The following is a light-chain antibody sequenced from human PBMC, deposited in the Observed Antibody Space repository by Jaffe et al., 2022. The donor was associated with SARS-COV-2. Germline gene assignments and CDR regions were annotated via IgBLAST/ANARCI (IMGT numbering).Light chain of an antibody. Sequence: QSALTQPASVSGSPGQSITISCTGTSSDVGSYNFVSWYQQRFPGEAPKLLIFDVSNRPLGVADRFSGSKSGNTASLTISGLQAEDEADYYCTSFTSGHTHVFGSGTKVTVL. CDR3: TSFTSGHTHV. V-gene: IGLV2-14*01. CDR1: SSDVGSYNF. J-gene: IGLJ1*01. CDR2: DVS.